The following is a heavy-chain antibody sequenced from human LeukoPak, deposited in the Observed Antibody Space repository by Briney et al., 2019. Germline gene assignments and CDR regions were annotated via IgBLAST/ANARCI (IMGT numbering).Heavy chain of an antibody. CDR3: AKDDAWLRFGE. J-gene: IGHJ4*02. D-gene: IGHD3-10*01. Sequence: GGSLRLSCAASGFTFSNHGMNWVRQAPGKGLEWVSGISPSGDITYYANSVKGRFTISRDNSKNTLYLEVISLTAEDTAVYYCAKDDAWLRFGEWSQGTLVTVSS. CDR2: ISPSGDIT. V-gene: IGHV3-23*01. CDR1: GFTFSNHG.